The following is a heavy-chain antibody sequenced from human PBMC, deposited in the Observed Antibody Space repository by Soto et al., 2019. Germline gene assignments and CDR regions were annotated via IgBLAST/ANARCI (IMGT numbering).Heavy chain of an antibody. CDR2: MSGDGKTI. CDR3: ARTYVPGIAGFDP. CDR1: VFTFSNYF. Sequence: WRSLRVSCSASVFTFSNYFMHWFRQVPGEGLVWVSRMSGDGKTISYADSVKGRFTISRDNAKNTLYLQMNSLRVEDTAVYYCARTYVPGIAGFDPWGQGTLVTVS. V-gene: IGHV3-74*01. D-gene: IGHD1-1*01. J-gene: IGHJ5*02.